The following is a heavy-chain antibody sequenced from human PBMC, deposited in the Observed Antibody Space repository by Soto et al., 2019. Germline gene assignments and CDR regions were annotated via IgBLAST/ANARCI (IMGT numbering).Heavy chain of an antibody. J-gene: IGHJ4*02. V-gene: IGHV1-46*02. CDR2: INLRGGPT. D-gene: IGHD1-1*01. CDR1: GYNFNQYY. CDR3: ARGHDDRDVPRWAH. Sequence: QVQLVQSGPEVRKPGASVRLSCATSGYNFNQYYIHWVRQAPGQGLEWMGIINLRGGPTENAHKFRGRVTVTGDTSTRTEYMELSSLRSEDTAVYCCARGHDDRDVPRWAHWGQGTLITVSS.